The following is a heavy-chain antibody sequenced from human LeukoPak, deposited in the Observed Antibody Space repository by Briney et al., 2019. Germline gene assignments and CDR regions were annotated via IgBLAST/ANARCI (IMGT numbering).Heavy chain of an antibody. CDR2: INPNSGGT. CDR3: ARGNRVATMHLYYFDY. J-gene: IGHJ4*02. D-gene: IGHD5-12*01. CDR1: GYTFTGYY. Sequence: ASVKVSCKASGYTFTGYYMHWVRQAPGQGLEWMGWINPNSGGTNYAQKFQGRVTMTRDTSISTAYMELSRLRSDDTAVYYCARGNRVATMHLYYFDYWGQGTLVTVSS. V-gene: IGHV1-2*02.